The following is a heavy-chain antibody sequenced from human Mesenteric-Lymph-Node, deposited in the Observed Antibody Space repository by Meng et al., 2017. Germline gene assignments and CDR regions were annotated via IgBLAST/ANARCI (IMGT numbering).Heavy chain of an antibody. Sequence: QVQLQQGGAGLLKPSETLSLTCAVYGGSFSGYYWSWIRQPPGKGLEWIGEINHSGSTNYNPSFKSRVTISVDTSKNQFSLTLRSVTAADTAVYYCARDPYATGWAGWGQGTLVTVSS. J-gene: IGHJ4*02. V-gene: IGHV4-34*01. CDR2: INHSGST. D-gene: IGHD6-19*01. CDR1: GGSFSGYY. CDR3: ARDPYATGWAG.